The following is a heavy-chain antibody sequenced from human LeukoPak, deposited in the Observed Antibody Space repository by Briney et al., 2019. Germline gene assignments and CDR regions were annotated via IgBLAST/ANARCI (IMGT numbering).Heavy chain of an antibody. CDR2: IYYSGST. D-gene: IGHD1-1*01. CDR3: ARGGAGTTLYYYYMDV. Sequence: SETLSLTCTVSGGSISSYYWSWIRQPPGKGLEWIGYIYYSGSTNYNPSLKSRVTISVDTSKNQFSLKLSSVTAADTAVYYCARGGAGTTLYYYYMDVWGKGTTVTVSS. V-gene: IGHV4-59*01. J-gene: IGHJ6*03. CDR1: GGSISSYY.